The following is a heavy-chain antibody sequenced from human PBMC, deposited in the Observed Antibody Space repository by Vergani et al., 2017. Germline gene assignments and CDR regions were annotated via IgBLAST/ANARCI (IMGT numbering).Heavy chain of an antibody. Sequence: QVQLVQSGAEVKKPGSSVKVSCKASGGTFSSYAISWVRQAPGQGLEWMGGIIPICGTANYAQKFQSRVTITADESTSTAYMWLSSLRSEDTAVYYCAXGGVEDCSSTSCPIGFYYYMDVWGKGTTVTVSS. J-gene: IGHJ6*03. D-gene: IGHD2-2*01. CDR2: IIPICGTA. V-gene: IGHV1-69*01. CDR1: GGTFSSYA. CDR3: AXGGVEDCSSTSCPIGFYYYMDV.